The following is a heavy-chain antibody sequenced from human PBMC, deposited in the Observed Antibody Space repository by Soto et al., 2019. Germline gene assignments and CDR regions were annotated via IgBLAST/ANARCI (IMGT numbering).Heavy chain of an antibody. V-gene: IGHV1-18*04. D-gene: IGHD6-13*01. Sequence: ASVKVSGKASGYTFTSYGISCVRQAPGQGLEWMGWISAYNCNTNYAQKLQGRVTMTTDTSTSTAYMELRSLRSDDTAVYYCARDPPRIAAAGTLDYWGQGTLVTVSS. CDR1: GYTFTSYG. J-gene: IGHJ4*02. CDR3: ARDPPRIAAAGTLDY. CDR2: ISAYNCNT.